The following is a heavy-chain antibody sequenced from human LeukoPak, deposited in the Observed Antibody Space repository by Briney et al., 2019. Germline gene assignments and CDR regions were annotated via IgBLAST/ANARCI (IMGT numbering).Heavy chain of an antibody. CDR1: GFTLSSYT. CDR2: MSSSGTTI. J-gene: IGHJ4*02. D-gene: IGHD3-16*01. CDR3: ARGWGGFDY. Sequence: PGGSLRLSCAGSGFTLSSYTMNWVRQAPGKGLEWVSCMSSSGTTISYADSVKGRFTISRDNAKNSFFLQMNSLRAEDTAVYYCARGWGGFDYWGQGILVTVPS. V-gene: IGHV3-48*01.